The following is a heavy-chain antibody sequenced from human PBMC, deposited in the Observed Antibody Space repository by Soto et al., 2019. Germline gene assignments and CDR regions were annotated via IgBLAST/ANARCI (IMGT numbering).Heavy chain of an antibody. J-gene: IGHJ6*02. CDR2: LYAEGST. V-gene: IGHV3-53*01. D-gene: IGHD1-26*01. CDR3: VRPRPSGENYGMDV. Sequence: VQVVESGGGLIQPGGSLRLSCVASGLTVSQNYMAWVRQAPEMGPQWVSVLYAEGSTYYTESVKGRFTISRDPSKNTLFLQMDGLRAEDTAVYYCVRPRPSGENYGMDVWGQGTTVTVS. CDR1: GLTVSQNY.